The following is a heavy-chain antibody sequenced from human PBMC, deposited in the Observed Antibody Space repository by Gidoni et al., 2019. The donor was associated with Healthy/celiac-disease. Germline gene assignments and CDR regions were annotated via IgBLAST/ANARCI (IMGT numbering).Heavy chain of an antibody. CDR1: GGSFSGYY. CDR3: ARGLGISTSCYIDY. J-gene: IGHJ4*02. D-gene: IGHD2-2*02. Sequence: QVPLQQCAAVLFKPSETLSPTCAVYGGSFSGYYWSWIRQPPGKWLECIGEINHSGSTNYNTSLKSRVTISVDTSKNQVSLKLSSVTAADTAVYYCARGLGISTSCYIDYWGQGTLVTVSS. CDR2: INHSGST. V-gene: IGHV4-34*01.